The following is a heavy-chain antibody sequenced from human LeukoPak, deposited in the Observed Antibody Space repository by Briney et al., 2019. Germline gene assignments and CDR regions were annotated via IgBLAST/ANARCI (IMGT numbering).Heavy chain of an antibody. CDR2: IYYSGST. J-gene: IGHJ5*02. Sequence: SETLSLTCTVSGGSISSYYWSWIRQSPGKGLEWIGYIYYSGSTNYNPSLKSRVTISVDTSKNQFSLKLSSVTAADTAVYYCARGRTIFGVVIRYNWFDPWGQGTLVTVSS. D-gene: IGHD3-3*01. CDR1: GGSISSYY. CDR3: ARGRTIFGVVIRYNWFDP. V-gene: IGHV4-59*01.